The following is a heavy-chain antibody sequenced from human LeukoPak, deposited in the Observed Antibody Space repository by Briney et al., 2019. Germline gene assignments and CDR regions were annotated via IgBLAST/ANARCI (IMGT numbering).Heavy chain of an antibody. V-gene: IGHV3-21*01. J-gene: IGHJ4*02. D-gene: IGHD4-11*01. CDR2: ISSSSSYI. CDR3: AGGGVTTSFYFDY. Sequence: GGSLRLSCAASGITFSSYSMNWVRQAPGKGLEWVSSISSSSSYIYYADSVKGRFTISRDNAKNSLYLQMNSLRAEDTAVYYCAGGGVTTSFYFDYWGQGTLVTVSS. CDR1: GITFSSYS.